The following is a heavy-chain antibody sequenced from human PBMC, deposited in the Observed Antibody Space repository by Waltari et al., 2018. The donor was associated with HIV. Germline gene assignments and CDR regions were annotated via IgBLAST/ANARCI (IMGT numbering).Heavy chain of an antibody. J-gene: IGHJ4*02. CDR2: RNGEAGTT. CDR3: TRAVFWSGFFTDSFFDY. Sequence: EVQLVESGGGLVQPEGSLRLSCAASRFNFSSYWMHWVRQVPGKWRVVVPVRNGEAGTTDSVDSLGGRFTTSKDNAKNTLYLQMNSLRAEDTAVYYCTRAVFWSGFFTDSFFDYWGQGTPVTVSS. D-gene: IGHD3-3*01. CDR1: RFNFSSYW. V-gene: IGHV3-74*01.